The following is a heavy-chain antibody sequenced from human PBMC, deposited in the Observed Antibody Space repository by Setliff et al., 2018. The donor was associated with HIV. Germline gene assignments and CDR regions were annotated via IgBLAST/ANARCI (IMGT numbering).Heavy chain of an antibody. Sequence: PGGSLRLSCAASGFTFSGSAMHWVRQASGKGLEWVGRIRSKANSYATAYAASVKGRFTISRDDSKNTAYLQLNSPKTEDTAVYYCWLNGYCTNGVCSPDIWGQGTMVTVS. CDR2: IRSKANSYAT. CDR3: WLNGYCTNGVCSPDI. J-gene: IGHJ3*02. CDR1: GFTFSGSA. V-gene: IGHV3-73*01. D-gene: IGHD2-8*01.